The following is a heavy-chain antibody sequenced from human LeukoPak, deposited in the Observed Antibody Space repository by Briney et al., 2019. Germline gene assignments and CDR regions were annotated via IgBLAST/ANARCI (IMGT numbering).Heavy chain of an antibody. CDR3: TRRYGGHSGWAGYHDS. V-gene: IGHV3-64*01. J-gene: IGHJ4*02. CDR1: GFRFSAYI. Sequence: GGSLTLSCVASGFRFSAYIMHWVRQAPGKGLEYVSAIRSDGSSTFYPNSVKGRFTISRDNSKSTLYLQMGSLRAEDTAVYYCTRRYGGHSGWAGYHDSWGQGTLVTVSS. D-gene: IGHD6-19*01. CDR2: IRSDGSST.